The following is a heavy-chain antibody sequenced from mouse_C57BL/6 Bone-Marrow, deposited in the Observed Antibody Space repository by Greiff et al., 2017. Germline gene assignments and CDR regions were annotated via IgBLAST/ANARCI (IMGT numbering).Heavy chain of an antibody. CDR2: IYPRSGNT. V-gene: IGHV1-81*01. CDR3: ARITTVVGPYAMDY. CDR1: GYTFTSYG. Sequence: QVQLKESGAELARPGASVKLSCKASGYTFTSYGISWVKQRTGQGLEWIGEIYPRSGNTYYNEKFKGKATLTADKSSSTAYMELRSLTSEDSAVYFGARITTVVGPYAMDYWGQGTSVTVSS. D-gene: IGHD1-1*01. J-gene: IGHJ4*01.